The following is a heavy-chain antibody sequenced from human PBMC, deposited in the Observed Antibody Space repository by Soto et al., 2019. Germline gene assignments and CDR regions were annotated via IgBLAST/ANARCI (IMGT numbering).Heavy chain of an antibody. V-gene: IGHV3-66*01. D-gene: IGHD3-10*01. J-gene: IGHJ4*02. CDR1: GFTVSSNY. CDR3: AREYYYGSGSYYNSASGGLDY. Sequence: GGSLRLSCAASGFTVSSNYMSWVRQAPGKGLEWVSVIYSGGSTYYADSVKGRFTISRDNSKNTLYIQMNSLRAEDTAVYYCAREYYYGSGSYYNSASGGLDYWGQGTLVTVSS. CDR2: IYSGGST.